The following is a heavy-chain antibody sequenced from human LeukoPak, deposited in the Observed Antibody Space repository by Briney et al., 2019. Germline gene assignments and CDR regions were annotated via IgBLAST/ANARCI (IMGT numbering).Heavy chain of an antibody. V-gene: IGHV1-69*13. Sequence: SVKVSCKASGGTFSSYAISWVRQAPGQGLEWMGGIIPIFGTANYAQKFQGRVTITADESTSTAYMELSSLRSEDTAVYYCASLESYYDFWSGEDYGMDVWGQGTTVTVSS. J-gene: IGHJ6*02. D-gene: IGHD3-3*01. CDR1: GGTFSSYA. CDR2: IIPIFGTA. CDR3: ASLESYYDFWSGEDYGMDV.